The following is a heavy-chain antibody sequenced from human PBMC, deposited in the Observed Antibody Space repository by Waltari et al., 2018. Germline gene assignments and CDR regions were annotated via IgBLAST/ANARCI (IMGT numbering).Heavy chain of an antibody. CDR3: AKDQGYAGKDGDLRH. CDR2: MSGAGENS. J-gene: IGHJ1*01. D-gene: IGHD2-2*01. Sequence: EVQLVESGGGLVQPGGSLKLSCGVSGFRFSKYAMRWVRQAPGKGLEWVSGMSGAGENSYYADSVKGRFTISRDNSKNILFLQMNSLRAEDTAVYYCAKDQGYAGKDGDLRHWGQGSLVSVSS. CDR1: GFRFSKYA. V-gene: IGHV3-23*04.